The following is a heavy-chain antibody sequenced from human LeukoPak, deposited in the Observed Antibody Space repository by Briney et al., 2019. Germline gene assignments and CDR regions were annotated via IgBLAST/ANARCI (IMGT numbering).Heavy chain of an antibody. CDR3: ARELNDPNYDLWSGYYTPVDYYYYMDV. CDR1: GGSISSSSYY. D-gene: IGHD3-3*01. CDR2: IYYSGST. J-gene: IGHJ6*03. Sequence: SETLSLTCTVSGGSISSSSYYWGWIRQPPGKGLEWIGSIYYSGSTYYNPSLKSRVTISVDTSKNQFSLKLSSVTAADTAVYYCARELNDPNYDLWSGYYTPVDYYYYMDVWGRGTTVTVSS. V-gene: IGHV4-39*07.